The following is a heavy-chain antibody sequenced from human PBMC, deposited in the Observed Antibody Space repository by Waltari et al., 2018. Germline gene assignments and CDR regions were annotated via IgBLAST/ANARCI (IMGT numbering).Heavy chain of an antibody. J-gene: IGHJ4*02. CDR1: GFTFSNAE. Sequence: EVQLVESGGGLVKPGGSLRLSCAASGFTFSNAEMNWVRQAPGKGLEWIGRVKSKADGGTTDYAAPVKGRFTILRDESEDTLYLQMNSLKTEDTAVYFCTTGAILWLFRGGYWGQGTLVTVSA. CDR3: TTGAILWLFRGGY. D-gene: IGHD2-21*01. V-gene: IGHV3-15*01. CDR2: VKSKADGGTT.